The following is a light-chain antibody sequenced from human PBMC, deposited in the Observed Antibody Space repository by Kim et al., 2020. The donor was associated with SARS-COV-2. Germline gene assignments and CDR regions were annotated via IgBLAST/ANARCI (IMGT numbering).Light chain of an antibody. CDR1: QSISNW. J-gene: IGKJ1*01. CDR3: QQYYAFST. V-gene: IGKV1-5*03. CDR2: KAS. Sequence: AASRGDRVTITCRASQSISNWLAWYQQKPGKAPKVLIYKASSLQSGVPSRFSGSGSGTDFTLTISSLQPDDLATYYCQQYYAFSTFGQGTKVDIK.